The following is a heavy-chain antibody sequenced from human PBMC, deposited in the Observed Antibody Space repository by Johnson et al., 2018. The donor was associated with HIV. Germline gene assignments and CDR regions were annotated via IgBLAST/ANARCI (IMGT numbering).Heavy chain of an antibody. Sequence: EQLVESGGGVVQPGGSLRLSCAASGFTFSSNYMSWVRQAPGKGLEWVSVIYSGGSTYYADSVKGRFTISRDNSNNTLYLQMNSLRAEDTAVYYCARVGLTGAQTGDAFDIWGQGTMVTVSS. J-gene: IGHJ3*02. CDR2: IYSGGST. V-gene: IGHV3-66*01. CDR1: GFTFSSNY. CDR3: ARVGLTGAQTGDAFDI. D-gene: IGHD7-27*01.